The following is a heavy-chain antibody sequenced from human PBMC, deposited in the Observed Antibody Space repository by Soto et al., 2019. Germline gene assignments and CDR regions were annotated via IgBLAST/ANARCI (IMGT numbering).Heavy chain of an antibody. J-gene: IGHJ6*02. CDR2: INPNSGGT. CDR3: ARAGREYSSSSYYYYYGMDV. Sequence: QVQLVQSGAEVKKPGASVKVSCKASGYTFTGYYMHWVRQAPGQGLEWMGWINPNSGGTNYAQKFQGWVTMTRDTSISTAYMELSRLRSDDTAVYYCARAGREYSSSSYYYYYGMDVWGQGTTVTVSS. CDR1: GYTFTGYY. D-gene: IGHD6-6*01. V-gene: IGHV1-2*04.